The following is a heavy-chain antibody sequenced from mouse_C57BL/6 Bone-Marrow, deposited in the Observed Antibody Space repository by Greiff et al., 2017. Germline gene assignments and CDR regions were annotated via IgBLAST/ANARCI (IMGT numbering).Heavy chain of an antibody. J-gene: IGHJ1*03. CDR2: IDPSDSYT. D-gene: IGHD2-1*01. CDR1: GYTFTSYW. CDR3: ARDGNWAYWYFDV. V-gene: IGHV1-50*01. Sequence: VQLQQPGAELVKPGASVKLSCKASGYTFTSYWMQWVKQRPGQGLEWIGEIDPSDSYTNYNQKFKGKATLTVDTSSSTAYMQLNSLTSEDAAVYYCARDGNWAYWYFDVWGTGTTVTVSS.